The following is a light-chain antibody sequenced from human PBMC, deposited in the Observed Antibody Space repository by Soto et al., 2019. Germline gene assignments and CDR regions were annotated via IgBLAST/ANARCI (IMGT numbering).Light chain of an antibody. CDR1: QSVSNN. V-gene: IGKV3-15*01. J-gene: IGKJ1*01. CDR2: GAA. Sequence: EIVLTQSPGTLSLSPGERATLSCRASQSVSNNYLAWYQQKPGQAPRLLIYGAATRAAGIPARFSGRGSGTEFTLTISSLQSEDFGVYYCQQYNNWPGTFGQGTKVDIK. CDR3: QQYNNWPGT.